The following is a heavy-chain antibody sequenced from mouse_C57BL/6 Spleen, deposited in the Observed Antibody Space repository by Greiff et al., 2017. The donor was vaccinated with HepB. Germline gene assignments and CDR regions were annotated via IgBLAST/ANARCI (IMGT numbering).Heavy chain of an antibody. Sequence: VQLQQPGAELVRPGSSVKLSCKASGYTFTSYWMHWVKQRPIQGLEWIGNIDPSDSETHYNQKFKDKATLTVDKSSSTAYMQLSSLTSEDSAVYYCARGDGSPSWFAYWGQGTLVTVSA. CDR1: GYTFTSYW. CDR2: IDPSDSET. CDR3: ARGDGSPSWFAY. D-gene: IGHD2-3*01. J-gene: IGHJ3*01. V-gene: IGHV1-52*01.